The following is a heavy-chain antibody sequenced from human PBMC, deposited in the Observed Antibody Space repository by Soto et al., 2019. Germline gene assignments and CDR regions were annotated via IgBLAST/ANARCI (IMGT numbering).Heavy chain of an antibody. CDR2: IYYSGST. J-gene: IGHJ5*02. CDR3: ARPYYDFWSGYTNWFDP. V-gene: IGHV4-39*01. Sequence: QLQLQESGPGLVKPSETLSLTCTVSGGSISSSSYYWGWIRQPPGKGLEWIGSIYYSGSTYYNPSLKSRVTISVDTSKNQFSLKLSSVTAADTAVYYCARPYYDFWSGYTNWFDPWGQGTLVTVSS. CDR1: GGSISSSSYY. D-gene: IGHD3-3*01.